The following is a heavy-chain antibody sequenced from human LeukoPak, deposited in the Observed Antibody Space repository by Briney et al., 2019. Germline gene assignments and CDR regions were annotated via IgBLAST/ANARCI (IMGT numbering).Heavy chain of an antibody. D-gene: IGHD3-10*01. CDR1: GYTFTSYG. J-gene: IGHJ4*02. CDR2: ISAYNGNT. Sequence: GASVKVSCKASGYTFTSYGISWVRQAPGQGLEWMGWISAYNGNTNYAQKLQGRVTMTTDTSTSTAYMELRSLRSDDTAVYYCARARAWFGEYMSSFDYWGQGTLVTVSS. CDR3: ARARAWFGEYMSSFDY. V-gene: IGHV1-18*01.